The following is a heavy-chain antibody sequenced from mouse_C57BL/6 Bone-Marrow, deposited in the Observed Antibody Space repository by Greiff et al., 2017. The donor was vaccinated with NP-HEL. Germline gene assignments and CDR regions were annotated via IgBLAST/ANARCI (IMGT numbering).Heavy chain of an antibody. Sequence: VQLQQSGAELARPGASVTLSCKASGYTFTSYGISWVKQRTGQGLEWIGEIYPRSGNTYYNEKFKGKATLTADKSTSTAYMELRSLTSEDSAVYFCARSKGITTVVATPFDYWGQGTTLTVSS. V-gene: IGHV1-81*01. CDR1: GYTFTSYG. CDR3: ARSKGITTVVATPFDY. D-gene: IGHD1-1*01. CDR2: IYPRSGNT. J-gene: IGHJ2*01.